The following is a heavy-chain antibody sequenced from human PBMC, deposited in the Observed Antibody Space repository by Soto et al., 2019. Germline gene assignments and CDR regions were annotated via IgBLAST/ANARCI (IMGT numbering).Heavy chain of an antibody. D-gene: IGHD3-3*01. Sequence: QVLLQESGPGLVKPSGTLSLSCAVSSGSISSTSWWTWVRQPPGKGLEWIGEISDNGSSNYNPSLKSLVTLSVDKSKNQYSLKLTSVTAADTAVYYCARGSTGFLDYWGQGTLVTVSS. CDR3: ARGSTGFLDY. CDR2: ISDNGSS. J-gene: IGHJ4*02. V-gene: IGHV4-4*02. CDR1: SGSISSTSW.